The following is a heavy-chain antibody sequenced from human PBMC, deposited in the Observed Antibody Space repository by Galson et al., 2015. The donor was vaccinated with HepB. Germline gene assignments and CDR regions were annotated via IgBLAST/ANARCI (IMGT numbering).Heavy chain of an antibody. CDR1: GFTFSSYS. CDR2: ISSSSSYI. D-gene: IGHD3-10*01. Sequence: SLRLSCAASGFTFSSYSMNWVRQAPGKGLEWVSSISSSSSYIYYADSVKGRFTISRDNAKNSLYLQMNSLRAEDTAVYYCARDGSGAKYGSGSYSHDYWGQGTLVTVSS. J-gene: IGHJ4*02. CDR3: ARDGSGAKYGSGSYSHDY. V-gene: IGHV3-21*01.